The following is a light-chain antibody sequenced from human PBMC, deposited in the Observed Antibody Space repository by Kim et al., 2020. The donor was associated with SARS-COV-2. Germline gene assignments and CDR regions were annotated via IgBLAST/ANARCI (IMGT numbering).Light chain of an antibody. CDR3: LAWDSNLRACL. CDR2: MNN. J-gene: IGLJ3*02. V-gene: IGLV10-54*01. Sequence: QAGLTQPPSVSKGLRQTATLTCTGNNNNVGNQGAAWLQQHQGHPPKLLSYMNNDRPSGISERLSASRSGNTASLTITGLQPEDEADYYFLAWDSNLRACLFGGGPRWTVL. CDR1: NNNVGNQG.